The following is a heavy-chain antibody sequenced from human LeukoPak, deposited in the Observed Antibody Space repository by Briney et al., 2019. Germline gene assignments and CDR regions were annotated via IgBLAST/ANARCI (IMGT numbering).Heavy chain of an antibody. CDR2: IYTSGST. Sequence: PSETLSLTCTVSGGSISSGSYYWSWIRQPAGKGLEWIGRIYTSGSTNYNPPLKSRVTISVDTSKDQFSLKLTSVTAADTAVYYCARLESGSFDYWGQGTLVTVSS. V-gene: IGHV4-61*02. CDR1: GGSISSGSYY. J-gene: IGHJ4*02. D-gene: IGHD3-3*01. CDR3: ARLESGSFDY.